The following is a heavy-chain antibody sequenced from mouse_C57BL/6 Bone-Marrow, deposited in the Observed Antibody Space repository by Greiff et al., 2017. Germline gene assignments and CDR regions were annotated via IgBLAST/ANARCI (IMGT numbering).Heavy chain of an antibody. CDR1: GYTFTSYW. CDR2: IDPSDSYT. V-gene: IGHV1-69*01. D-gene: IGHD2-3*01. J-gene: IGHJ3*01. Sequence: QVQLQQPGAELVMPGASVKLSCKASGYTFTSYWMHWVKQRPGQGLEWIGEIDPSDSYTNYNQKFKGKSTLTVDKSSSTAYMQLSRLTSVDSAVYYCAREDGGYFSAWFAYWGQGTLVTVSA. CDR3: AREDGGYFSAWFAY.